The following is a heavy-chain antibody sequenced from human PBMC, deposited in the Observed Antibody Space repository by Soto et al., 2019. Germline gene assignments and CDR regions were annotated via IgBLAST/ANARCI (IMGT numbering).Heavy chain of an antibody. J-gene: IGHJ5*02. V-gene: IGHV4-59*01. Sequence: QVQLQESGPGLVKPSETLSLTCTVSGGSISSYYWSWIRQPPGKGLEWIGYIYYSGSTNYNPSLKSRVTISVDTSKNQFSLKLSSVTAADTAVYYCARSPPYSSSWYEGWFDPWGQGTLVTVSS. D-gene: IGHD6-13*01. CDR2: IYYSGST. CDR3: ARSPPYSSSWYEGWFDP. CDR1: GGSISSYY.